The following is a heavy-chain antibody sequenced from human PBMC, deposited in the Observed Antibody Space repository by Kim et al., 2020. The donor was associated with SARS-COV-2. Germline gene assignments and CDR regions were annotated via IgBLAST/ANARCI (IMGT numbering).Heavy chain of an antibody. CDR3: ARVGRGEWELLAHVGPFDY. D-gene: IGHD1-26*01. V-gene: IGHV4-61*01. CDR1: GGSVSSGSYY. CDR2: IYYSGST. Sequence: SETLSLTCTVSGGSVSSGSYYWSWIRQPPGKGLEWIGYIYYSGSTNYNPSLKSRVTISVDTSKNQFSLKLSSVTAADTAVYYCARVGRGEWELLAHVGPFDYWGQGTLVTVSS. J-gene: IGHJ4*02.